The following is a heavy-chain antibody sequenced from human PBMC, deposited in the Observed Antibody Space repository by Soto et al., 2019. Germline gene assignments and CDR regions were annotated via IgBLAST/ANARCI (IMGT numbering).Heavy chain of an antibody. Sequence: PSETLSLTCTVSGGSSRSYYWSWIRQPTGKGLERIGYMYNTGSTIYNHSLKSRVTISVDTSKNQFSLKLNSVTAADTAVYYCARDLWGYCGADCYPLDVWGQGTTVTVSS. J-gene: IGHJ6*02. CDR3: ARDLWGYCGADCYPLDV. CDR1: GGSSRSYY. D-gene: IGHD2-21*02. CDR2: MYNTGST. V-gene: IGHV4-59*01.